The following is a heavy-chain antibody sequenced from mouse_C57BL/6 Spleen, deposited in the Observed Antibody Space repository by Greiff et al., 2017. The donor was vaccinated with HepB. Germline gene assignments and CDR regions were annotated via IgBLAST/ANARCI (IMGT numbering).Heavy chain of an antibody. CDR1: GYTFADYY. D-gene: IGHD1-1*01. V-gene: IGHV1-26*01. Sequence: VQLQQSGPELVKPGASVKISCKASGYTFADYYMNWVKQSHGKSLEWIGDINPNNGGTSYNQKFKGKATLTVDKSSSTAYMELRSLTSEDSAVYYCARSLYCSSYLFAYWGQGTLVTVSA. CDR2: INPNNGGT. CDR3: ARSLYCSSYLFAY. J-gene: IGHJ3*01.